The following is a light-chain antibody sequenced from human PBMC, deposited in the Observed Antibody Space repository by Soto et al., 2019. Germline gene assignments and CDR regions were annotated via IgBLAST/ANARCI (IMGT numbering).Light chain of an antibody. J-gene: IGKJ4*01. Sequence: EIVLTQSPGTLSLSPGERATLSCRASQSVSGSSLAWYQQKPGQAPRLLTYGASSRATGIPDRFSGSGSGTDFTLTISRLEPEDFAVYYCQQYVTLPLTFGGGTKVDIK. CDR3: QQYVTLPLT. CDR1: QSVSGSS. V-gene: IGKV3-20*01. CDR2: GAS.